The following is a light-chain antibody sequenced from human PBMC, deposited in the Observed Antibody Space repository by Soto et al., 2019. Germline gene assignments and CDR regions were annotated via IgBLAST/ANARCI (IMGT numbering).Light chain of an antibody. CDR3: QQYASSAFT. CDR2: GAS. V-gene: IGKV3-20*01. Sequence: EIVMTQSPVTLSVSPGERATLSCRASQSVTNSYLAWYQQKPGQAPRLLIYGASSRATNIPDRFSGSGSGTDFTLTISRLEPEDFAVYYCQQYASSAFTFGPGTKVDIK. J-gene: IGKJ3*01. CDR1: QSVTNSY.